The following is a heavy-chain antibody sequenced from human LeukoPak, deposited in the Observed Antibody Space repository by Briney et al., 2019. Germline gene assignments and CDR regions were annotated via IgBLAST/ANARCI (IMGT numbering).Heavy chain of an antibody. V-gene: IGHV4-4*02. D-gene: IGHD3-22*01. CDR3: ARAKPYDSSGYDY. CDR2: IYHGGST. Sequence: PSGTLSLTCTVSGGSISSGNWWSWVRQPPGKGLEWIGEIYHGGSTNYNSSLKSRVTISVDKSKNQFSLKLSSVTAADTAVYYCARAKPYDSSGYDYWGQGTLVTVSS. CDR1: GGSISSGNW. J-gene: IGHJ4*02.